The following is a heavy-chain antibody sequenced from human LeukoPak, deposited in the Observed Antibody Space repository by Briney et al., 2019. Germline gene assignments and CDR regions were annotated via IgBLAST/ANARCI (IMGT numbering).Heavy chain of an antibody. Sequence: GGSLRLSCAASGFTFSSHDMHWVRQAPGKGLEWVSIISYDGGKKDYADSVKGRFTISRDNSKNTLYLQMNSLRAEDTAVYYCARNLDHDYGDYYFDYWGQGTLVTVSS. CDR3: ARNLDHDYGDYYFDY. V-gene: IGHV3-30*03. J-gene: IGHJ4*02. CDR1: GFTFSSHD. CDR2: ISYDGGKK. D-gene: IGHD4-17*01.